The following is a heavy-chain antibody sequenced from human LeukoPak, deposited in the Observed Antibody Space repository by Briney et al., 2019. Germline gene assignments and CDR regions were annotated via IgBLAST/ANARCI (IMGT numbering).Heavy chain of an antibody. Sequence: PPGTLSLTCGVSGGSIDITNYWSWVRQAPGKGLEWIREIAHDGTTNYNPSLRSRVAMSFDRANNQFSLSLTSVTAADTAVYYCTREDRPYCPFAYWGQGVLVTVSS. D-gene: IGHD1-26*01. CDR1: GGSIDITNY. CDR3: TREDRPYCPFAY. CDR2: IAHDGTT. V-gene: IGHV4-4*03. J-gene: IGHJ4*02.